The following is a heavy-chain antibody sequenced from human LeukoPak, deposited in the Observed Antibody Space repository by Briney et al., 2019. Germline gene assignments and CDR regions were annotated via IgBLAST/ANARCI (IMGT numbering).Heavy chain of an antibody. CDR2: ITPSGASI. V-gene: IGHV3-48*03. J-gene: IGHJ6*02. D-gene: IGHD4-17*01. CDR3: ARDLLRSYNYGLDV. CDR1: GFTFSSYE. Sequence: PGGSLRLSCTASGFTFSSYEMNWVRQAPGKGLEWVSYITPSGASIYYTDSVKGRFTISRDNAKNSLYLQMNSLRAEDTAVYYCARDLLRSYNYGLDVWGQGTTVTVS.